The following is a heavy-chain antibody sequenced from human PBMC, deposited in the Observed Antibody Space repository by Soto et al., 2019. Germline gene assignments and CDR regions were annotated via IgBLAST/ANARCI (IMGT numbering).Heavy chain of an antibody. D-gene: IGHD6-13*01. CDR1: GDSISSSNW. Sequence: SETLSLTCAVSGDSISSSNWWTWVRQPPDKRLEWIGDNYQTGITNSNPSLKRSVTISIEKSKTKFSLELTSVTPTDTAAYYLARYSASGLYYYCALDVWGQGTTVTVSS. CDR2: NYQTGIT. V-gene: IGHV4-4*02. CDR3: ARYSASGLYYYCALDV. J-gene: IGHJ6*02.